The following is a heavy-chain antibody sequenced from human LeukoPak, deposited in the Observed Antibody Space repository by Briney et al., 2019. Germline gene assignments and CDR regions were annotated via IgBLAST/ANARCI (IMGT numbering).Heavy chain of an antibody. Sequence: PGGSLRLSCAASGFXFSRYAIHWVRQAPGKGLEWVAVISYDGRDKYHADFVMGRSTISRDNSKSTLYLQMNSLRVEDTAVYYCARDAGGNSADYYFDYWGQGTLVTVSS. CDR2: ISYDGRDK. V-gene: IGHV3-30*04. CDR1: GFXFSRYA. J-gene: IGHJ4*02. CDR3: ARDAGGNSADYYFDY. D-gene: IGHD4-23*01.